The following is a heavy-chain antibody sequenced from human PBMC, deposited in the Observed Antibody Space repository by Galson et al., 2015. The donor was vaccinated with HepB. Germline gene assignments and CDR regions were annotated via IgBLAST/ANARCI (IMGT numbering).Heavy chain of an antibody. CDR2: IYYSGST. CDR1: GGSITTGYY. Sequence: TLSLTCTVSGGSITTGYYWSWIRQHPGRGLEWIGYIYYSGSTYYNPSLQSRLTISVDTSKNQFSLKLSSVTAADTAVYYCARVQHSIFGVANWGQGTLVTVSS. V-gene: IGHV4-31*03. J-gene: IGHJ4*02. CDR3: ARVQHSIFGVAN. D-gene: IGHD3-3*01.